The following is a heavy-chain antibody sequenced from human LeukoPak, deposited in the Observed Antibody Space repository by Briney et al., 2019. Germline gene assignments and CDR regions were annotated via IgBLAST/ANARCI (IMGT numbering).Heavy chain of an antibody. V-gene: IGHV3-30*03. D-gene: IGHD2-2*01. Sequence: GRSLRLSCAASGFTFSSYGMHWVRQAPGKGLEWVAVISYDGSNKYYADSVKGRFTISRDNSKNTLYLQMNSLRAEDTGVYYCARDPVPAAARHFDYWGRGTLVTVSS. J-gene: IGHJ4*01. CDR1: GFTFSSYG. CDR3: ARDPVPAAARHFDY. CDR2: ISYDGSNK.